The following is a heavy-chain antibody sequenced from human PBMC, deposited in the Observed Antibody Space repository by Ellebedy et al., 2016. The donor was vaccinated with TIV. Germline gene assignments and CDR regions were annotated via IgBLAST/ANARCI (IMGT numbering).Heavy chain of an antibody. CDR1: GFAFGDFA. CDR3: ARGLHYSSSWYGRRYYFDY. J-gene: IGHJ4*02. Sequence: ASVKVSCKASGFAFGDFAVQWARQARGQRLEWIGWIDAGSGTSSYAQRFQERVNITRDMSTTTGYLELSRLRSDDTAVYYCARGLHYSSSWYGRRYYFDYWGQGTLVTVSS. V-gene: IGHV1-58*01. CDR2: IDAGSGTS. D-gene: IGHD6-13*01.